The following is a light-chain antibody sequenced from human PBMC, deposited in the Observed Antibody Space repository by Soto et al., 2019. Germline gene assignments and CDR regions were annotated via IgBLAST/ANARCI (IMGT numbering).Light chain of an antibody. CDR1: QSVDTF. CDR3: QVRTDWPPFMYS. Sequence: EIVLTQSPATLSLSPGERATLSCRASQSVDTFLAWYQQKPGRTPRLLIYDTSNRATGIPPRFSGTGSGTDFTRTISRLEPEDFAVYYCQVRTDWPPFMYSFGQGTKLEVK. J-gene: IGKJ2*01. V-gene: IGKV3-11*01. CDR2: DTS.